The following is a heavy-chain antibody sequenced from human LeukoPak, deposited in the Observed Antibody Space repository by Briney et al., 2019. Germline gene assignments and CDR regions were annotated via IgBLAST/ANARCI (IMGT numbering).Heavy chain of an antibody. D-gene: IGHD1-26*01. CDR2: IYYSGST. V-gene: IGHV4-39*01. Sequence: SETLSLTCTVSGGSISSSSYYWGWIRQPPGKGLEWIGSIYYSGSTYYNPSLKSRVTISVDTSKNQFSLKLSSVTAADTAVYYCARQVPNSGSYYPYYYYGMDVWGQGTTVTVSS. CDR3: ARQVPNSGSYYPYYYYGMDV. CDR1: GGSISSSSYY. J-gene: IGHJ6*02.